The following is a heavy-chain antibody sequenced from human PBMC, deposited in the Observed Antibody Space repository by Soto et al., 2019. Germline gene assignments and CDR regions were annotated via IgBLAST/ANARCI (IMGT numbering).Heavy chain of an antibody. CDR1: GFTFSSYA. D-gene: IGHD2-21*02. CDR3: AKVVAVTPYYFDY. CDR2: ISGSGGGT. V-gene: IGHV3-23*01. J-gene: IGHJ4*02. Sequence: HPVGSLRLSCAASGFTFSSYAMSWVRQAPGKGLEWVSAISGSGGGTYYADSAKGRFTISRDNSKNTLYLQMNSLRAEDTAVYYGAKVVAVTPYYFDYWGQGTLVTVSS.